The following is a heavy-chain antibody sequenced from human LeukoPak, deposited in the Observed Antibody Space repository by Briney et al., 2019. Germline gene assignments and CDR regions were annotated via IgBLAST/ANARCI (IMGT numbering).Heavy chain of an antibody. D-gene: IGHD4-17*01. V-gene: IGHV1-46*01. CDR2: ISPSGGGI. CDR3: ARSSITVTHEIDH. Sequence: GASVKVSCKASGYTFTNYYIHWVRQAPGQGLEWMGLISPSGGGIIYAQRFQGRVTMTRDTSTSTVYMDLNSLRSEDTAVYYYARSSITVTHEIDHWGQGTLVTVSS. J-gene: IGHJ4*02. CDR1: GYTFTNYY.